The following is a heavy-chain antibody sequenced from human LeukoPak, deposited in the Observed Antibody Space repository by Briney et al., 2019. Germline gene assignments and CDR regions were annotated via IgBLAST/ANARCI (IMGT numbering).Heavy chain of an antibody. CDR3: ARDKATVTTSEYYYGMDV. CDR2: IYSGSST. V-gene: IGHV3-53*01. CDR1: GSTVSSNY. D-gene: IGHD4-11*01. J-gene: IGHJ6*02. Sequence: PGGSLRLSCAASGSTVSSNYMSWVRQAPGKGLEWVSVIYSGSSTYYADSVKGRFTISRDNSKNTLYLQMNSLRAEDTAVYYCARDKATVTTSEYYYGMDVWGQGTTVTVSS.